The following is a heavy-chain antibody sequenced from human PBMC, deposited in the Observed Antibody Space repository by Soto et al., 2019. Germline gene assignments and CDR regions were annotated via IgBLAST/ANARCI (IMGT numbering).Heavy chain of an antibody. CDR3: AAGETLNY. J-gene: IGHJ4*02. Sequence: GGSLRLSCAASGFTFSSYGMHWVRQAPGRGLEWVAVIWYDGSNKYYADSVKGRFTISRDNSKNTVYLQMNSLRAEDTAMYYCAAGETLNYRGQGTLVIVSS. V-gene: IGHV3-33*01. D-gene: IGHD3-10*01. CDR1: GFTFSSYG. CDR2: IWYDGSNK.